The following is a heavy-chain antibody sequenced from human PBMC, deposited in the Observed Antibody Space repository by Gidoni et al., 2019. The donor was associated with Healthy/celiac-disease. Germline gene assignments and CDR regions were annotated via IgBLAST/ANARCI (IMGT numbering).Heavy chain of an antibody. CDR2: FDREDGET. V-gene: IGHV1-24*01. CDR3: ASDSAVAGFDY. D-gene: IGHD6-19*01. CDR1: GYSLTELS. Sequence: QVQLVQSGAEVKKPGASVKVSRKVSGYSLTELSMHWVRQAPGKGLEWMGGFDREDGETVYAQKFQGRVTVTEDTSTDTAYMELSSLRSDDTAVYYCASDSAVAGFDYWGQGTLVTVSS. J-gene: IGHJ4*02.